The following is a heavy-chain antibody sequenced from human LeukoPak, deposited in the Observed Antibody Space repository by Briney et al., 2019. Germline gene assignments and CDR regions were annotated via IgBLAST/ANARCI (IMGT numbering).Heavy chain of an antibody. Sequence: AETLSLTCQVSGGSISAYEWSWIRQPPGKGLEWVGSMFYSGGTNYYPSLRSRLTLSVDTSKNQFSLRLRSVAAADTAVYYCAILVVPAASAVGYYLYWGQGILATVSS. CDR3: AILVVPAASAVGYYLY. D-gene: IGHD2-2*01. CDR2: MFYSGGT. CDR1: GGSISAYE. J-gene: IGHJ4*02. V-gene: IGHV4-59*08.